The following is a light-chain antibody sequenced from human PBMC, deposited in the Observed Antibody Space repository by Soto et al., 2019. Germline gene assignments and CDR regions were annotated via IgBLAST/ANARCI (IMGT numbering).Light chain of an antibody. CDR1: QSISSY. CDR3: QQSYSRVT. V-gene: IGKV1-39*01. Sequence: DIQMTQSPSSLSASVGDRVTITCRASQSISSYLNWYQQKPGKAPKPLIYAASSLQSGVPSRFSGSGSGTDFTLTISSLQPEDFATYYCQQSYSRVTFGGGTKVEIK. CDR2: AAS. J-gene: IGKJ4*01.